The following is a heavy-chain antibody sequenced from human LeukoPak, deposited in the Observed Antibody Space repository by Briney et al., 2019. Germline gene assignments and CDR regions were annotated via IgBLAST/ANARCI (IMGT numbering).Heavy chain of an antibody. Sequence: GGSLRLSCAASGFTFSSYGVHWVRQAPGKGLEWVAVISYDGSNKYYADSVKGRFTISRDNSKNTLYLQMNSLRAEDTAVYYCAKTLIYGSGSYYGPPSYYYYGMDVWGQGTTVTVSS. CDR2: ISYDGSNK. CDR1: GFTFSSYG. D-gene: IGHD3-10*01. V-gene: IGHV3-30*18. CDR3: AKTLIYGSGSYYGPPSYYYYGMDV. J-gene: IGHJ6*02.